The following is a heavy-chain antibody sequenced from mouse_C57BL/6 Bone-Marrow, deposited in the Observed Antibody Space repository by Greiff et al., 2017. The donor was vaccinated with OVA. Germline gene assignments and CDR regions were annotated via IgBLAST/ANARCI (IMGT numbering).Heavy chain of an antibody. D-gene: IGHD2-5*01. Sequence: EVKLVESGGGLVKPGGSLKLSCAASGFTFSDYGMHWVRQAPEKGLEWVAYISSGSSTIYYADTVKGRFTISRDTAKNTLFLQMTSLRSEDTAMYYCAREDYSNYVYFDYWGQGTTLTVSS. CDR2: ISSGSSTI. V-gene: IGHV5-17*01. CDR3: AREDYSNYVYFDY. CDR1: GFTFSDYG. J-gene: IGHJ2*01.